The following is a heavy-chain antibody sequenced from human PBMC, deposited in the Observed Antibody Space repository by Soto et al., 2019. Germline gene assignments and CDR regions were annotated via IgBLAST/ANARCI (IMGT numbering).Heavy chain of an antibody. CDR3: AGEFRAAVAEHDAFDI. D-gene: IGHD6-19*01. CDR2: IIPILGIA. Sequence: ASVKVSCKASGGTFSSYPISWVRQAPGQGLEWMGRIIPILGIANYAQKFQGRVTITADKSTSTAYMELSSLRSEDTAVYYCAGEFRAAVAEHDAFDIWGQGTMVTVSS. V-gene: IGHV1-69*04. CDR1: GGTFSSYP. J-gene: IGHJ3*02.